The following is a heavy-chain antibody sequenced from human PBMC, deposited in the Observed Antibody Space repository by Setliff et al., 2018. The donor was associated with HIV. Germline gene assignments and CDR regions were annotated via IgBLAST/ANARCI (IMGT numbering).Heavy chain of an antibody. CDR1: GFTFSSYS. CDR2: ISTSSSFK. V-gene: IGHV3-21*01. D-gene: IGHD5-18*01. CDR3: ARGLTWIQVSPDYFDY. J-gene: IGHJ4*02. Sequence: GGSLRLSCVASGFTFSSYSMNWVRQAPGKGPEWVSSISTSSSFKYYTDSVKGRFTISRDNAKNSLYLQMNSLRAEDTAVYYCARGLTWIQVSPDYFDYWGQGTLVTVSS.